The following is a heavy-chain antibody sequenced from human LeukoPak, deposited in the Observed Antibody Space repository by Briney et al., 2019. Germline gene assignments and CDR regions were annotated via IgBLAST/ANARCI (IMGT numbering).Heavy chain of an antibody. CDR2: IKQDGSEK. Sequence: GGSLRLSCAASGFTFSSYWMSWVRQAPGKGLEWVANIKQDGSEKYYVYSVKGRFTISRDNAKDSLYLQMNSLRAEDTAVYYCARGDYCSGGSCLFDYWGQGTLVTVSS. CDR3: ARGDYCSGGSCLFDY. D-gene: IGHD2-15*01. J-gene: IGHJ4*02. CDR1: GFTFSSYW. V-gene: IGHV3-7*01.